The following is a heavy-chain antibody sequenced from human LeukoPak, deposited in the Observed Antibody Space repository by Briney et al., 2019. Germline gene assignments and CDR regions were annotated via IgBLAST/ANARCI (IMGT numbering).Heavy chain of an antibody. CDR2: IYHTGSA. D-gene: IGHD3-22*01. J-gene: IGHJ6*03. V-gene: IGHV4-59*08. CDR1: GGSISSYY. CDR3: ARWFCVTDTCLHMDV. Sequence: LETLSLTCTVSGGSISSYYWSWIRQPPGKGLEWIGYIYHTGSAAYNTSLKSRVTMSVDTSKNQFTLKLSSVTAADTAVYYCARWFCVTDTCLHMDVWGKGTTVTVSS.